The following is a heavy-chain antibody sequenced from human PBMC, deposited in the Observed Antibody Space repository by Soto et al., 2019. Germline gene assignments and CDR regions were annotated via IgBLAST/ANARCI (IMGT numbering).Heavy chain of an antibody. CDR2: ISYDGSNK. CDR1: GFTFSSYA. D-gene: IGHD3-16*01. V-gene: IGHV3-30-3*01. Sequence: QVQLVESGGGVVQPGRSLRLSCAASGFTFSSYAMHWVRQAPGKGLEWVAVISYDGSNKYYADSVKGRFTISRDNSKNPXYXXMNGLRAEDTAVYYCARGLLRGRGAMDSAYNWFDPWGQGTLVTVSS. J-gene: IGHJ5*02. CDR3: ARGLLRGRGAMDSAYNWFDP.